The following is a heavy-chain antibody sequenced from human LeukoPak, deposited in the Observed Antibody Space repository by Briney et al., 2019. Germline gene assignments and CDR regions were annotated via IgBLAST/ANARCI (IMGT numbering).Heavy chain of an antibody. V-gene: IGHV3-7*01. D-gene: IGHD3-10*01. CDR3: AREKGTLIRAMAFEM. J-gene: IGHJ3*02. Sequence: GGSLRLSCAASGFRFSSHWMSWVRHSPGKGLEWVANINQDGGTKYYRDFAKGRFTISRDNAQNSLYLQINGLRAEDTAVYYCAREKGTLIRAMAFEMWGQGTMVTVSS. CDR1: GFRFSSHW. CDR2: INQDGGTK.